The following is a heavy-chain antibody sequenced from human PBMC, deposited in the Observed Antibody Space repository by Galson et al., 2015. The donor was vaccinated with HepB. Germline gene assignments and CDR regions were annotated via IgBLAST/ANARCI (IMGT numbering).Heavy chain of an antibody. CDR2: INPSGGST. Sequence: SVKVSCKASGYTFTSYYMHWVRQAPGQGLEWMGIINPSGGSTSYAQKFQGRVTMTRDTSTSTAYMELSSLRSEDTAVYYCARDGYSSSSGSGAHYWGQGTLVTVSS. D-gene: IGHD6-13*01. CDR1: GYTFTSYY. V-gene: IGHV1-46*01. CDR3: ARDGYSSSSGSGAHY. J-gene: IGHJ4*02.